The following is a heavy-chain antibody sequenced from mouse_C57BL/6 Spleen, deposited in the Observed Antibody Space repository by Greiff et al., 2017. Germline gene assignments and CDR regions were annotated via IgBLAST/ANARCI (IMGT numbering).Heavy chain of an antibody. Sequence: EVMLVESGGGLVKPGGSLKLSCAASGFTFTDYGMHWVRQAPEKGLEWVAYISSGSSTIYYAATVKGRFTISRDNAKNTLFLQMTSLRSEDKAMYYCAKGSYAMDYWGQGTSVTVSS. D-gene: IGHD3-2*02. CDR3: AKGSYAMDY. V-gene: IGHV5-17*01. CDR1: GFTFTDYG. CDR2: ISSGSSTI. J-gene: IGHJ4*01.